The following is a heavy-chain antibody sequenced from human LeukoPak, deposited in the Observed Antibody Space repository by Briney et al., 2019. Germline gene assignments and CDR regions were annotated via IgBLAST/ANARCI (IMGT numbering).Heavy chain of an antibody. V-gene: IGHV4-59*01. Sequence: PSETLSLTCTVSGGSISSYYWSWIRQPPGKGLEWIGYIYYSGSTNYNPSLKSRVTISVDTSKNQFSLKLSSVTAAGTAVYYCARGWGYSSSFDYWGQGTLVTVSS. CDR3: ARGWGYSSSFDY. CDR2: IYYSGST. D-gene: IGHD5-18*01. CDR1: GGSISSYY. J-gene: IGHJ4*02.